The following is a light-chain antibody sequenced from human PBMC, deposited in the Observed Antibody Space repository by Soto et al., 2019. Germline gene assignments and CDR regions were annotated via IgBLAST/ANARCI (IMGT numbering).Light chain of an antibody. V-gene: IGKV1-8*01. CDR3: QQYYSYLGT. J-gene: IGKJ1*01. CDR1: QGISSY. CDR2: AAS. Sequence: AIRMTQSPSSFSASTGDRLTISCRASQGISSYLAWYQQKPGKAPKLLICAASTLQSGVPSRFSGSGSGTDFTLTISCLQSEDFATYYCQQYYSYLGTFGQGTKVDIK.